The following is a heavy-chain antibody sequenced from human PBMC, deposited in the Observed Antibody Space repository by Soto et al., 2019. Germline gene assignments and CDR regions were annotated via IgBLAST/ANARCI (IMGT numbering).Heavy chain of an antibody. CDR3: ARDTLGGAYDFLH. D-gene: IGHD3-3*01. V-gene: IGHV3-66*01. CDR2: ISSGGST. J-gene: IGHJ4*02. Sequence: EVQLVESGGGLVQPGGSLRLSCAASGFTVSNLYMTWVRQAPGKGLQWVAVISSGGSTYYADSVKGRFTISRDNSKNTWYLEMNSLRVEDTAVYYCARDTLGGAYDFLHGGQGTLVTVSS. CDR1: GFTVSNLY.